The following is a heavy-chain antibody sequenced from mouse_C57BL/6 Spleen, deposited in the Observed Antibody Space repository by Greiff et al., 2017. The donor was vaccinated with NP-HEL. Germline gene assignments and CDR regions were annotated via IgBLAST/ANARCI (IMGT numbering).Heavy chain of an antibody. V-gene: IGHV1-59*01. J-gene: IGHJ3*01. CDR1: GYTFTSYW. CDR2: IDPSDSYT. D-gene: IGHD1-1*01. CDR3: ARYYGSSKAWFAY. Sequence: QVQLQQPGAELVRPGTSVKLSCKASGYTFTSYWMHWVKQRPGQGLEWIGVIDPSDSYTNYNQKFKGKATLTVDTSSSTAYMQLSSLTSEDSAVYYCARYYGSSKAWFAYWGQGTLVTVSA.